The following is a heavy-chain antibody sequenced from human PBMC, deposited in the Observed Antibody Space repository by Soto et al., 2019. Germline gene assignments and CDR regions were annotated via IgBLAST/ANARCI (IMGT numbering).Heavy chain of an antibody. J-gene: IGHJ5*02. CDR2: IIPIFGTA. CDR3: ARVKTGSGGSCYSACWFDP. V-gene: IGHV1-69*01. CDR1: GGTFSSYA. Sequence: QVQLVQSGAEVKKPGSSVKVSCKASGGTFSSYAISWVRQAPGQGLEWMGGIIPIFGTANYAQKFQGRVTITAEESTSTAYMEMSRLRSEDTAVYYCARVKTGSGGSCYSACWFDPWGQGTLVTVSS. D-gene: IGHD2-15*01.